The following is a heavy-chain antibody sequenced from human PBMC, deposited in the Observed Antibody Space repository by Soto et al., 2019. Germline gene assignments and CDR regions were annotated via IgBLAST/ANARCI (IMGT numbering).Heavy chain of an antibody. D-gene: IGHD3-3*01. CDR1: GYTFTSFY. V-gene: IGHV1-46*01. CDR3: AREVGDFWSGYLPYYYYYYGMDV. J-gene: IGHJ6*02. CDR2: INPSDGST. Sequence: ASVKVSCKSSGYTFTSFYMHWVRQAPGQGLEWMGIINPSDGSTKYAQKLQGRVTMTTDTSTSTAYMELRSLRSDDTAVYYCAREVGDFWSGYLPYYYYYYGMDVWGQGTTVTVSS.